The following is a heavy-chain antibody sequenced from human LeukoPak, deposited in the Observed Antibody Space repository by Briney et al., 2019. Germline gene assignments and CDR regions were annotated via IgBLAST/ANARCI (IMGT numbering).Heavy chain of an antibody. CDR1: GGSFSGYY. CDR2: INHSGST. J-gene: IGHJ4*02. CDR3: ARGDRVVVTATARKNDY. D-gene: IGHD2-21*02. V-gene: IGHV4-34*01. Sequence: SETLSLTCAVYGGSFSGYYWSWIRQPPGKGLEWIGEINHSGSTNYNPSLKSRVTISVDTSKNQFSLKLSSVTAADTAVYYCARGDRVVVTATARKNDYWGQGTLVTVSS.